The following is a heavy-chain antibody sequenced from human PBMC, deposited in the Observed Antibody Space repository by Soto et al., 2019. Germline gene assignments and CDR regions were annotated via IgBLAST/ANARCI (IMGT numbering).Heavy chain of an antibody. J-gene: IGHJ3*02. V-gene: IGHV1-69*06. Sequence: SVKGSCKASGGTFSSYAISWVRQAPGQGVEGMGGIIPIFATANYAQKFQGRVTITADKSTSTAYMELSSLRSEDTAVYYCARGSGTRALDGSLDIWGQGSMVTVS. D-gene: IGHD3-10*01. CDR1: GGTFSSYA. CDR3: ARGSGTRALDGSLDI. CDR2: IIPIFATA.